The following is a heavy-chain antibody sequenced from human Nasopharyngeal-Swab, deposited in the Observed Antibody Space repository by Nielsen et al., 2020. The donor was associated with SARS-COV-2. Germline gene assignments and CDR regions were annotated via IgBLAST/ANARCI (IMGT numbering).Heavy chain of an antibody. Sequence: WIRQPPGKGLEWIGSTYYSGSTYYNPSLKSRVTISVDTSKNQFSLKLSSVTAADTAVYYCARRVYCSGGSCYNDYYYYYGMDVWGQGTTVTVSS. J-gene: IGHJ6*02. CDR3: ARRVYCSGGSCYNDYYYYYGMDV. CDR2: TYYSGST. D-gene: IGHD2-15*01. V-gene: IGHV4-39*07.